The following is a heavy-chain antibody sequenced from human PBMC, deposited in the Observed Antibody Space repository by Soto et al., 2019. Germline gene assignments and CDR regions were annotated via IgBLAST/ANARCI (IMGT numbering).Heavy chain of an antibody. D-gene: IGHD2-21*02. V-gene: IGHV2-5*02. CDR3: AHAGDYDLVTFDP. CDR1: GFSLSTYHMG. Sequence: QITLKESGPTLVRPAQTLTLTCDFSGFSLSTYHMGVAWIRQPPGTALEWLALIYWDDDKRYSPSLKARLAISKDTSSHQVVLTITNIDPGDSATYFCAHAGDYDLVTFDPWGPGTLVTVSS. CDR2: IYWDDDK. J-gene: IGHJ5*02.